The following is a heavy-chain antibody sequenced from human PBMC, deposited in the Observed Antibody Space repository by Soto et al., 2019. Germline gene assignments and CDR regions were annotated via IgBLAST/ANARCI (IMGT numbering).Heavy chain of an antibody. CDR2: INVDNGET. J-gene: IGHJ5*02. Sequence: QVQLVQSGAEVKKPGASVKVSCKASDYNFMRYGFTWVGQAPGQGLEWMGWINVDNGETKYPQKIQGRVTMTTDTSTSTVYMELRSLTSDDTAVYYCASWISGEYSDWFDPWGHGTLVTVSS. D-gene: IGHD1-26*01. CDR3: ASWISGEYSDWFDP. V-gene: IGHV1-18*04. CDR1: DYNFMRYG.